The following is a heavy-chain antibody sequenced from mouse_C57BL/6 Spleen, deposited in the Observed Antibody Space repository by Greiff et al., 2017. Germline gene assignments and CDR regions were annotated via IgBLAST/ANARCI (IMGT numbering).Heavy chain of an antibody. J-gene: IGHJ2*01. CDR2: INPNYGTT. CDR1: GYSFTDYN. D-gene: IGHD1-1*01. CDR3: ASQGDYYGREAFDY. V-gene: IGHV1-39*01. Sequence: VQLQQSGPELVKPGASVKISCKASGYSFTDYNMNWVKQSNGKSLEWIGVINPNYGTTSNNQKFKGKATLTVDQSSSTAYMQLNSLTSEDSAVYYCASQGDYYGREAFDYWGQGTTLTVSS.